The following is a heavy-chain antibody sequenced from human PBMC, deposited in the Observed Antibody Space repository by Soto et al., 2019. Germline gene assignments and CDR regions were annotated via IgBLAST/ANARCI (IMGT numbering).Heavy chain of an antibody. Sequence: PGGSLRVSCAASGFTFSSYAMSWVRQAPGKGLEWVSAISGSGGSTYYADSVKGRFTISRDNSKNTLYLQMNSLRAEDTAVYYCAKSILWYTQPRIGGFHDYWGQGTLVTVSS. CDR1: GFTFSSYA. D-gene: IGHD3-10*01. J-gene: IGHJ4*02. CDR2: ISGSGGST. V-gene: IGHV3-23*01. CDR3: AKSILWYTQPRIGGFHDY.